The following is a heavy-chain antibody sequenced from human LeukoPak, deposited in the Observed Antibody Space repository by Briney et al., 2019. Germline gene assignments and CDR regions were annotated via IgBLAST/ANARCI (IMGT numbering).Heavy chain of an antibody. Sequence: GRSLRLSCAASGFTFSSYGMHWVRQAPGKGLEWVAVISYDGSNKYYADSVKGRFTISRDNSKNPLYLQMNSLRAEDTAVYYCAKEGWLQPFFDYWGQGTLVTVPS. CDR3: AKEGWLQPFFDY. D-gene: IGHD5-24*01. CDR1: GFTFSSYG. J-gene: IGHJ4*02. CDR2: ISYDGSNK. V-gene: IGHV3-30*18.